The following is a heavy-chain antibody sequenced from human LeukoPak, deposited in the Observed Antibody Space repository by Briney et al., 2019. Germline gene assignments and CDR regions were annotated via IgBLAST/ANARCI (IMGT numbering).Heavy chain of an antibody. Sequence: PGGSLRLFCAASGFTFSSYWMHWVRQAPGKGLVWVSRINTDGSSTSYADSVKGRFTISRDNAKNTLYLQMSSLRVEDTGIYYCLRDSYTSNIYYGMDVWGQGTTVTVSS. CDR2: INTDGSST. V-gene: IGHV3-74*01. CDR3: LRDSYTSNIYYGMDV. CDR1: GFTFSSYW. J-gene: IGHJ6*02.